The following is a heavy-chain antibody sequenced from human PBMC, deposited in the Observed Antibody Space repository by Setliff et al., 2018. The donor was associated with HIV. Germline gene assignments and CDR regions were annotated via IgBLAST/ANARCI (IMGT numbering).Heavy chain of an antibody. V-gene: IGHV4-4*02. CDR3: ATYSVGEGGRGH. CDR2: IYHSGSA. J-gene: IGHJ4*02. D-gene: IGHD1-26*01. CDR1: GGSISSSNW. Sequence: SETLSLTCAVSGGSISSSNWWSWVRQPPGKGLEWIGEIYHSGSANYNPSLKSRVIISVDTSKNQFSLKLTSVTAADTAMYYCATYSVGEGGRGHWGQGVLVTVSS.